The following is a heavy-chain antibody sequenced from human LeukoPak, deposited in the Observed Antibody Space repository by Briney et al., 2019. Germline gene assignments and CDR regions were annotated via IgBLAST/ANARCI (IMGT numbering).Heavy chain of an antibody. Sequence: GGSLRLSCAASGFTVSSNYMSWVRQAPGKGLEWVSVIYSGGSTYYADSVKGRFTISRANSKNTLYLQMNGLRAEDTAVYYCARIEQWLVRGIDYWGQGTLVTVSS. V-gene: IGHV3-66*01. CDR2: IYSGGST. CDR1: GFTVSSNY. J-gene: IGHJ4*02. D-gene: IGHD6-19*01. CDR3: ARIEQWLVRGIDY.